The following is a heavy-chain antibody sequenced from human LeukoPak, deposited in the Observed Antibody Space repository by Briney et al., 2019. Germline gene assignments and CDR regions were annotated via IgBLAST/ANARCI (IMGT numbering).Heavy chain of an antibody. CDR1: GCSISSGSYY. Sequence: PSETLSLTCTVSGCSISSGSYYWTWIRQPAGKGLEWIGHLYTSGTTSYNPSIQSRVTISADTSKHQFSLRLTSVTAADTAVYYCARAGGSVGWYGTIDSWGQGTLVTVSS. D-gene: IGHD6-19*01. V-gene: IGHV4-61*09. J-gene: IGHJ4*02. CDR3: ARAGGSVGWYGTIDS. CDR2: LYTSGTT.